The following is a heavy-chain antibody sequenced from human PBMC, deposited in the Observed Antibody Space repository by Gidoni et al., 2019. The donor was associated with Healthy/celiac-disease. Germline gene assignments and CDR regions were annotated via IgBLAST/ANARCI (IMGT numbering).Heavy chain of an antibody. V-gene: IGHV3-33*01. CDR3: ARGGLYTVTTEDYYYYYGMDV. D-gene: IGHD4-17*01. J-gene: IGHJ6*02. CDR1: GFTFSSDG. CDR2: IWYDGSNK. Sequence: QVQLVESGGGVVQPGRSLRLSCAASGFTFSSDGMPWFRQAPGKGLEWVAVIWYDGSNKYYADSVKGRFTISRDNSKNTLYLQMNSLRAEDTAVYYCARGGLYTVTTEDYYYYYGMDVWGQGTTVTVSS.